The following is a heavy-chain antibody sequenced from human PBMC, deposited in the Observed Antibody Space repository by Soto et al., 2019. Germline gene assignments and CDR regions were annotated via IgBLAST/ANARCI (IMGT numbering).Heavy chain of an antibody. D-gene: IGHD1-26*01. Sequence: PSETLSLTCAVSGYSISSSNWLVWIRQPPGKGLEWIGYIYYSGTTYYNPSLKSRVTMSVDTSKNQFSLKLTSVTAVDTAVYYCARREIQGPIDYWGQGTLVTVSS. CDR3: ARREIQGPIDY. CDR2: IYYSGTT. V-gene: IGHV4-28*01. J-gene: IGHJ4*02. CDR1: GYSISSSNW.